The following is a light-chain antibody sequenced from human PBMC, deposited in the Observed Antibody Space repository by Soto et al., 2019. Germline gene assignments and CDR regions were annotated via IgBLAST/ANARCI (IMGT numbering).Light chain of an antibody. J-gene: IGLJ1*01. Sequence: QSVLTQPPSVSAAPGQKVTISCPGTISNIGNNYVSWYQQLPGAAPTLLIYESNRRPTGIPDRFSGSKSATSATLDITGLQTGDEADYYCASWDHRLSGYVFGSGTKVTVL. CDR3: ASWDHRLSGYV. CDR1: ISNIGNNY. V-gene: IGLV1-51*02. CDR2: ESN.